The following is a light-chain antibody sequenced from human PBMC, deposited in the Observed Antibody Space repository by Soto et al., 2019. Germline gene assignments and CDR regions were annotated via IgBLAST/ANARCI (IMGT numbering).Light chain of an antibody. V-gene: IGKV3-15*01. CDR2: SAS. CDR1: QSVSTS. CDR3: QQYTHGYT. Sequence: EVVMTQSPATLSVFPGERVTLSCRASQSVSTSLAWYQQKPGQAPRLLIYSASTRATGIPARFSGSGSGTEFTLTFSSLESEDFAVYYCQQYTHGYTFGQGTELEIK. J-gene: IGKJ2*01.